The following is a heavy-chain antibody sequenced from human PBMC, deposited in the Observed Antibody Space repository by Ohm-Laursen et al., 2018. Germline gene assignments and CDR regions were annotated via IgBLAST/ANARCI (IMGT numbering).Heavy chain of an antibody. Sequence: GSLRLSCTASGFTFSSYAMTWVRQAPGKGLEWVSAITASGGSTYYADSVKGRFTVSRDNSKNTVYLQMNSLRAEDTAVYYCAKVYYCSGGSCYSWELTNGFDIWGQGTMVTVSS. CDR2: ITASGGST. J-gene: IGHJ3*02. V-gene: IGHV3-23*01. CDR3: AKVYYCSGGSCYSWELTNGFDI. CDR1: GFTFSSYA. D-gene: IGHD2-15*01.